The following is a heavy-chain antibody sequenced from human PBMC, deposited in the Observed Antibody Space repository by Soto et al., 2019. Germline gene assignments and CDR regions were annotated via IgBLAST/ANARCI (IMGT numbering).Heavy chain of an antibody. J-gene: IGHJ4*02. CDR1: GGSISSSNW. CDR3: ARAGKVRGATPLLDY. D-gene: IGHD3-10*01. Sequence: SETLSLTCAVSGGSISSSNWWSWIRQPPGKGLEWIGEINHSGSTNYNPSLKSRVTISVDTSKNQFSLKLSSVTAADTAVYYCARAGKVRGATPLLDYWGQGTLVTVSS. V-gene: IGHV4-4*02. CDR2: INHSGST.